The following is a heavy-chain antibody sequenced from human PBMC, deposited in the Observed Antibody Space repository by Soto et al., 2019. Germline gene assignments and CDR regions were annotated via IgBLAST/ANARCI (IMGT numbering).Heavy chain of an antibody. CDR3: ARRAGTTRGYWYFDL. J-gene: IGHJ2*01. V-gene: IGHV5-10-1*01. CDR1: GYSFTSYW. Sequence: VESLKISCKGSGYSFTSYWISCFLQMPVKVLEWMGRIDPSDSYTNYSPSFQGHVTISADKSISTAYLQWSSLKASDTAMYYCARRAGTTRGYWYFDLWGRGTLVTVSS. D-gene: IGHD1-7*01. CDR2: IDPSDSYT.